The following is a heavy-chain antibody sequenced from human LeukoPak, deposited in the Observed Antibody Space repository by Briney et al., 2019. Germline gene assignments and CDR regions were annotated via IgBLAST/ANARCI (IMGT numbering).Heavy chain of an antibody. J-gene: IGHJ5*02. CDR2: IKYCGGEK. Sequence: GGSLRLSCAASGFTFSNYWMSSVRQAPGKGLEWVANIKYCGGEKYYADSVRGRFTISRDNAKSSLYLQMNSLRAEDTAVYYCARDANYCSSTSCHNWFDPWGQGTLATDSS. V-gene: IGHV3-7*01. D-gene: IGHD2-2*01. CDR3: ARDANYCSSTSCHNWFDP. CDR1: GFTFSNYW.